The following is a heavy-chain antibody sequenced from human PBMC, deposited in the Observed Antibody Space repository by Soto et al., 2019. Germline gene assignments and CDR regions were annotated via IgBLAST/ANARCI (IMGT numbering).Heavy chain of an antibody. Sequence: PSETLPRTYAISGDNVASSTASCNWISSSPSRCLEGLGRTYYRSIRRHDYAVSVKSRITVKPASSKYHFSLHLNSVSPDDTAVYSCARGVAGSGFDLGGQGXLVTVYS. CDR1: GDNVASSTAS. V-gene: IGHV6-1*01. J-gene: IGHJ4*02. CDR2: TYYRSIRRH. D-gene: IGHD6-19*01. CDR3: ARGVAGSGFDL.